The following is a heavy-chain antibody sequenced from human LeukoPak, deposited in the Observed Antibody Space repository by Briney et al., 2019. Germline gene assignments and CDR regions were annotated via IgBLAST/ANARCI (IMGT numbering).Heavy chain of an antibody. CDR2: IYYSGST. J-gene: IGHJ4*02. CDR1: GGSISSYY. Sequence: SETLSLTCTVSGGSISSYYWSWIRQPPGKGLEWIGYIYYSGSTNYNPSLKSRVTISVDTSKNQFSLKLTSVTAADTAVYYCVITAGYWGQGTLVTVSS. V-gene: IGHV4-59*08. CDR3: VITAGY. D-gene: IGHD3-16*01.